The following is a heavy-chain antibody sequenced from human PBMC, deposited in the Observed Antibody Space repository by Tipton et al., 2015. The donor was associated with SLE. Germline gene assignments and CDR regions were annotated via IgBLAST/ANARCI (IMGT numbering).Heavy chain of an antibody. CDR1: GGSISSYY. Sequence: TLSLTCTVSGGSISSYYWSWVRQPPGKGLEWIGYIYYSWSTNYNPSLKSRVTISVDTSKNQFSLKLSSVTAADTAVYYCASIAAAGKWYFDLWGRGTLVTVSS. D-gene: IGHD6-13*01. CDR2: IYYSWST. CDR3: ASIAAAGKWYFDL. V-gene: IGHV4-59*01. J-gene: IGHJ2*01.